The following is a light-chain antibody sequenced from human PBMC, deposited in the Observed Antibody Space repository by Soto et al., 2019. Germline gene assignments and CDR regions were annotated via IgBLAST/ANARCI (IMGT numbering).Light chain of an antibody. Sequence: QSALTQPPSASGSPGQSVAISCTGTSSDVGGYNYVSWYQQYPGKAPKLMISDVTKRPSGVPDRFSGSKSGNTASLTVSGLQAEDEADYYCSSYAGTHVVFGTGTKLTVL. CDR2: DVT. CDR1: SSDVGGYNY. J-gene: IGLJ1*01. CDR3: SSYAGTHVV. V-gene: IGLV2-8*01.